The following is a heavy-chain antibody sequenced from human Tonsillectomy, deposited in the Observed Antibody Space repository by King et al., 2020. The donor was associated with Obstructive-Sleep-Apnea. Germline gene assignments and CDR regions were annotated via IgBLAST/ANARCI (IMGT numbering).Heavy chain of an antibody. CDR3: VRVYSSYFFDY. D-gene: IGHD4-11*01. J-gene: IGHJ4*02. Sequence: QLQESGPGLVKPSQTLSLTCAVSGASISSGGYSWSCIRQPPGKGLDWIGYLFYNGYTYSNPSLKSRVTLSPDTSKNQFSLKLSSVTAADTAVYYCVRVYSSYFFDYWGQGTLVTVSS. CDR1: GASISSGGYS. CDR2: LFYNGYT. V-gene: IGHV4-30-4*07.